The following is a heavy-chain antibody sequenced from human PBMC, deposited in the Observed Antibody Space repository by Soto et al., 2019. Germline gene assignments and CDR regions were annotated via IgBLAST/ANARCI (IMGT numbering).Heavy chain of an antibody. D-gene: IGHD4-17*01. CDR1: GYSFTSYW. J-gene: IGHJ6*02. V-gene: IGHV5-10-1*01. CDR3: ARLYGDYGDYYYYGMDV. Sequence: LGESLKISCKGSGYSFTSYWISWVRQMPGKGLEWMGRIDPSDSYTYYSPSFQGHVTISADKSIITAYLQWSSLKASDTAMYYCARLYGDYGDYYYYGMDVWGQGTTVTVSS. CDR2: IDPSDSYT.